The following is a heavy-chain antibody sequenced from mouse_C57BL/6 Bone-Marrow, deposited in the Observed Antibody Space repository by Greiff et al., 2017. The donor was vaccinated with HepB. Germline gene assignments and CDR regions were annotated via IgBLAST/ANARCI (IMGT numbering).Heavy chain of an antibody. J-gene: IGHJ1*03. Sequence: EVQLQQSGPELVKPGDSVKISSKASGYSFTGYFMNWVMQSHGKSLEWIGRINPYNGDTFYNQKFKGKATLTVDKSSSTAHMELRSLTSEDSAVYYCARGGTPLYWYFDVWGTGTTVTVSS. CDR1: GYSFTGYF. CDR2: INPYNGDT. CDR3: ARGGTPLYWYFDV. V-gene: IGHV1-20*01. D-gene: IGHD2-14*01.